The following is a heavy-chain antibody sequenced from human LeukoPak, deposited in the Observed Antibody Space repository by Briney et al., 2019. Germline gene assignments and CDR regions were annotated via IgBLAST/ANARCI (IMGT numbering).Heavy chain of an antibody. Sequence: PGGSLRLPCAGSGFTFSGSAIHWVRQASGKGLDWVGRIRTKADSYATAYAASMKGRFTISRDDSLNTAYLQMNSLQPEDTAVYYCTRLRPAGTESYFYYAMDVWGQGTTVTVSS. D-gene: IGHD6-13*01. CDR2: IRTKADSYAT. CDR3: TRLRPAGTESYFYYAMDV. CDR1: GFTFSGSA. V-gene: IGHV3-73*01. J-gene: IGHJ6*02.